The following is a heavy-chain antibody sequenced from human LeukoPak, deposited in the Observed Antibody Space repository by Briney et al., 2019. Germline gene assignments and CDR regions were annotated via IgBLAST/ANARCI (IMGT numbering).Heavy chain of an antibody. J-gene: IGHJ4*02. D-gene: IGHD3-16*01. CDR1: GGTISSSSYY. V-gene: IGHV4-39*07. CDR3: ARARGGREQAFDY. Sequence: PSETLSLTCTVSGGTISSSSYYWGWIRQPPGKGLEWIGSIYYSGSTYYNPSLKSRVTISVDTSKNQFSLKLSSVTAADTAVYYCARARGGREQAFDYWGQGTLVTVSS. CDR2: IYYSGST.